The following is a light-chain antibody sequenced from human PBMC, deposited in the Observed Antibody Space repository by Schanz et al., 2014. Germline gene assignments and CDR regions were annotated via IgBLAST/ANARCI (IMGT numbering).Light chain of an antibody. J-gene: IGLJ2*01. Sequence: QSALTQPASVSGSLGQSITISCTGTASDVEGLNLVSWYQQHPGKAPKLIIYDGSERPSGVSDRFSGSKSGNTASLTVSGLQAEDEADYYCSSYGGSNFVVFGGGTKLTVL. CDR2: DGS. CDR3: SSYGGSNFVV. V-gene: IGLV2-14*02. CDR1: ASDVEGLNL.